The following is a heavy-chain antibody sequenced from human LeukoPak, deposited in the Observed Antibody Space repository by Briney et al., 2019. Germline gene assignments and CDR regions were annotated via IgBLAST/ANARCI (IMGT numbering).Heavy chain of an antibody. J-gene: IGHJ3*02. Sequence: PSETLSLTCAVSGGSISSGGYSWSWIRQPPGKGLEWIGYIYHSGSTYYNPSLKSRVTISVDRSKNQFSLKLSSVTAADTAVYYCARADSNDAFGIWGQGTMVTVSS. V-gene: IGHV4-30-2*01. CDR1: GGSISSGGYS. CDR2: IYHSGST. CDR3: ARADSNDAFGI. D-gene: IGHD5-18*01.